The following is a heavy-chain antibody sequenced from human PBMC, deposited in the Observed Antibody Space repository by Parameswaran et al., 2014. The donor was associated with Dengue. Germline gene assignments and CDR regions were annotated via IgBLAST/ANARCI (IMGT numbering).Heavy chain of an antibody. V-gene: IGHV4-31*01. CDR2: IYYSGST. CDR3: ARVNRGDGDNIDY. Sequence: WIRQPPGKGLEWIGYIYYSGSTYYNPSLKSLVTISVDTSKNQFSLKLSSVTAADTAVYYCARVNRGDGDNIDYWGQGTLVTVSS. D-gene: IGHD4-17*01. J-gene: IGHJ4*02.